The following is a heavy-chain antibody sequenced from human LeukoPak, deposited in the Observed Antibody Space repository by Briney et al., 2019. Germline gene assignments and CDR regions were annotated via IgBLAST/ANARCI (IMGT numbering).Heavy chain of an antibody. J-gene: IGHJ4*02. D-gene: IGHD3-16*01. Sequence: GSLRLSCAVSGFTFSNAWMSWVRQAPGKGLEWVAFIRYDGSNKYYADSVKGRFTISRDNSKNTLYLQMNSLRAEDTAVYYCAKDQSRGYDYVWGSYDYWGQGTLATVSS. V-gene: IGHV3-30*02. CDR1: GFTFSNAW. CDR3: AKDQSRGYDYVWGSYDY. CDR2: IRYDGSNK.